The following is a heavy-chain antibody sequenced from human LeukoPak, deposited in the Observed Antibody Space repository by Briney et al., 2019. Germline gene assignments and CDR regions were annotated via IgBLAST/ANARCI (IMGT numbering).Heavy chain of an antibody. Sequence: PGGSLRLSCAASGFTFSDYYMSWIRQAPGKGLEWVSYISRNSYTNYADSVKGRFTISRDNAKNSLYLQMASLRAEDTAVYYCVRRGDYWGQGTLVSVSS. J-gene: IGHJ4*02. CDR1: GFTFSDYY. D-gene: IGHD3-10*01. CDR3: VRRGDY. CDR2: ISRNSYT. V-gene: IGHV3-11*06.